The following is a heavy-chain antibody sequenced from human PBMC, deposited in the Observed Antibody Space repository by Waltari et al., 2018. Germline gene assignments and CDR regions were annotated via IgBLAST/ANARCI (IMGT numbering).Heavy chain of an antibody. J-gene: IGHJ6*02. Sequence: EVQLVESGGGLVQPGGSLRLSCAASGFTFSSYWMHWVRQAPGKGLVGVSRINSDGSSTSYADSVKGRFTISRDNAKNSLYLQLNSLRAEDTAIYYCVRDFWSRSYNHHGLDVWGRGTTVTVSS. CDR1: GFTFSSYW. CDR2: INSDGSST. V-gene: IGHV3-74*01. D-gene: IGHD3-3*01. CDR3: VRDFWSRSYNHHGLDV.